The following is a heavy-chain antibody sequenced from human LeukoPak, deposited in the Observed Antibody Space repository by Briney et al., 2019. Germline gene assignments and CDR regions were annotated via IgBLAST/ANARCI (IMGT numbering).Heavy chain of an antibody. CDR1: GFTFTSSA. CDR2: IVVGSGNT. Sequence: SLKVSCKASGFTFTSSAMQCVRQARGQRLEWIGWIVVGSGNTNYAQKFKQRVTITRDMSTSTAYMELSSLRSEDTAVYYCAAVPHYYYGMDVWGQGTTVTGSS. V-gene: IGHV1-58*02. J-gene: IGHJ6*02. CDR3: AAVPHYYYGMDV.